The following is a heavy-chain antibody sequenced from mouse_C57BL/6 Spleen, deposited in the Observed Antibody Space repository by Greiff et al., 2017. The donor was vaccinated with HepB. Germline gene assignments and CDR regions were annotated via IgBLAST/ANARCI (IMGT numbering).Heavy chain of an antibody. CDR3: TTSGSSLDY. D-gene: IGHD1-1*01. Sequence: VQLKESGAELVRPGASVKLSCTASGFNIKDDYMHWVKQRPEQGLEWIGWIDPENGDTEYASKFQGKATITADTSSNTAYLQLSSLTSEDTAVYYCTTSGSSLDYWGQGTTLTVSS. CDR2: IDPENGDT. J-gene: IGHJ2*01. V-gene: IGHV14-4*01. CDR1: GFNIKDDY.